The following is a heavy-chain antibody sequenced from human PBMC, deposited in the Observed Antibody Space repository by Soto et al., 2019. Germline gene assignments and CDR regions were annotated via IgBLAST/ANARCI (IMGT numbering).Heavy chain of an antibody. V-gene: IGHV3-53*01. CDR3: HGYGY. Sequence: EVQVVESGGGLIQPGGSLRLSCEVSGFSVTANYMSWVRQAPGKGLEWVSVIYSGGSTYYIDSVKGRFSISRDISKNTLYLQMNSRSAEDTAVYYCHGYGYWGQGTLVTVSS. CDR1: GFSVTANY. CDR2: IYSGGST. J-gene: IGHJ4*02. D-gene: IGHD5-12*01.